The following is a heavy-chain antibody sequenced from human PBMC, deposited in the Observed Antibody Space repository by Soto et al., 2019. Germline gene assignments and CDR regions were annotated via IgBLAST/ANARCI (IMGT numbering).Heavy chain of an antibody. Sequence: ASVKVSCKASGYTFTSYYMHWVRQAPGQGLEWMGIINPSGGSTSYAQKFQGRVTTTRDTSTSTVYMELSSLRSEDTAVYYCARQWGPSTRCYYFDSWGQGTLVTVSS. CDR2: INPSGGST. CDR1: GYTFTSYY. D-gene: IGHD3-16*01. V-gene: IGHV1-46*01. J-gene: IGHJ4*02. CDR3: ARQWGPSTRCYYFDS.